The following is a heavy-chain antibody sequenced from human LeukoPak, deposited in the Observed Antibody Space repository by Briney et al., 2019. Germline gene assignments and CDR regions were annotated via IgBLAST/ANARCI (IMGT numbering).Heavy chain of an antibody. CDR3: ARALVWNDGAWGYNWFDP. Sequence: ASVKVSCKASGGTISSYAISWVRQAPGQGLEWMGGIIPIFGTANYAQKFQGRVTITADKSTSTAYMELSSLRSEDTAVYYCARALVWNDGAWGYNWFDPWGQGTLVTVSS. V-gene: IGHV1-69*06. J-gene: IGHJ5*02. CDR2: IIPIFGTA. CDR1: GGTISSYA. D-gene: IGHD1-1*01.